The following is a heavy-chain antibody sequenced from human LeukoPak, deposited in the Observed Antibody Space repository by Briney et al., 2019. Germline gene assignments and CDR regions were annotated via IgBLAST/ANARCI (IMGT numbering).Heavy chain of an antibody. CDR3: ARAGSTRGGWFDP. D-gene: IGHD2-2*01. Sequence: SETLSLTCTVSGGSISSYYWSWIRQPPVKGLEWIGYIYYSGSTNYNPSLKSRVHISVDKSKKQFSLKLSSVNAADTAVYYCARAGSTRGGWFDPWGQGTLVTVSS. CDR2: IYYSGST. CDR1: GGSISSYY. J-gene: IGHJ5*02. V-gene: IGHV4-59*01.